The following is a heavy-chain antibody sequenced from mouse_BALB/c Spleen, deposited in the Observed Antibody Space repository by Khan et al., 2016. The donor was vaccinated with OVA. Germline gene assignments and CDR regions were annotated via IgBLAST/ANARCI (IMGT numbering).Heavy chain of an antibody. CDR2: INPRSGYT. V-gene: IGHV1-4*01. Sequence: QVQLQQSGAELARPGASVKMSCKASGYTFTSHTMHWVKQRPGQGLEWIGYINPRSGYTQYNQKFNDKAALTADISSSTAYMQLSSLTSEDYAVYYSARRTTEYALDYWGQGTSVTVSS. CDR3: ARRTTEYALDY. D-gene: IGHD2-14*01. CDR1: GYTFTSHT. J-gene: IGHJ4*01.